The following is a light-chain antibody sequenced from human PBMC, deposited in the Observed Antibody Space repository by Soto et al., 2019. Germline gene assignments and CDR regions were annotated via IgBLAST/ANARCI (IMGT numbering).Light chain of an antibody. CDR1: QSLGTD. Sequence: EIVMTQSPGTLSLSPGDTATLSCRASQSLGTDLAWYQQKPGQAPRLLIFGASARPTGIPARINGSGSGTEFPLTISSLLSEDFAVYFCQQSYNWPWTFGQGTKV. CDR2: GAS. V-gene: IGKV3-15*01. J-gene: IGKJ1*01. CDR3: QQSYNWPWT.